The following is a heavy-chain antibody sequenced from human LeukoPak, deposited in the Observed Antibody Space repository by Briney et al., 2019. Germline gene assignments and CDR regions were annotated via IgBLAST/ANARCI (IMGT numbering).Heavy chain of an antibody. V-gene: IGHV4-4*02. CDR3: MRTYCSNTRCHYFDS. J-gene: IGHJ4*02. CDR1: GASIRSSNW. CDR2: IYHAGTT. D-gene: IGHD2-2*01. Sequence: SGTLSLTCAVSGASIRSSNWWSWARRPPGKGLELIGEIYHAGTTNYNPSLESRVTISVDNSRNQFSLQLTSVTAADAAVYYCMRTYCSNTRCHYFDSWGQGTLVTVSS.